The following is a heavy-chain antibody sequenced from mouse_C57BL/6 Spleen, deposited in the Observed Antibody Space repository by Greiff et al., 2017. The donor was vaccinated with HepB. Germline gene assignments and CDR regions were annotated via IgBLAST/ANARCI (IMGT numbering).Heavy chain of an antibody. D-gene: IGHD1-1*01. CDR3: TRGYYGSSYGYFDY. V-gene: IGHV5-9-1*02. CDR1: GFTFSSYA. J-gene: IGHJ2*01. CDR2: ISSGGDYI. Sequence: EVKVEESGEGLVKPGGSLKLSCAASGFTFSSYAMSWVRQTPEKRLEWVAYISSGGDYIYYADTVKGRFTISRDNARNTLYLQMSSLKSEDTAMYYCTRGYYGSSYGYFDYWGQGTTLTVSS.